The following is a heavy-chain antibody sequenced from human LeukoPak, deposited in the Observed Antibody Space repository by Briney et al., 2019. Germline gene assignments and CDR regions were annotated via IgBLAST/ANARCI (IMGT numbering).Heavy chain of an antibody. V-gene: IGHV4-61*02. CDR1: GGSIRSGTDY. Sequence: SETLSLTCSVSGGSIRSGTDYWSWVRQPAGKGLEWIGRIYMSGSTDYNPSFKSRVTMSVDTSKNQLSLKLRSVTAADTAVYYCSRKDGDFWGQGTRVTVSS. CDR3: SRKDGDF. J-gene: IGHJ3*01. D-gene: IGHD5-24*01. CDR2: IYMSGST.